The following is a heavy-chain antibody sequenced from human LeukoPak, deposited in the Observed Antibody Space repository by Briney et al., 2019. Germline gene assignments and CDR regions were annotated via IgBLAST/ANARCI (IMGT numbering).Heavy chain of an antibody. CDR3: ARDGGSSTSWYSY. Sequence: GGSLRLSCAASGFTFSSYAMHWVRQAPGKGLEWVAVISYDGSNKYYADSVKGRFTISRDNSKNTLYLQMNSLRAEDTAVYYCARDGGSSTSWYSYWGRGTLVTVSS. J-gene: IGHJ4*02. D-gene: IGHD2-2*01. CDR1: GFTFSSYA. V-gene: IGHV3-30*04. CDR2: ISYDGSNK.